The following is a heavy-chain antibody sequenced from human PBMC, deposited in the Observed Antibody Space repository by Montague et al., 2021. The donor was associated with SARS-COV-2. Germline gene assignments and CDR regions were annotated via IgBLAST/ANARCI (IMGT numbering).Heavy chain of an antibody. CDR1: GTSFSGYY. CDR2: INHGGST. V-gene: IGHV4-34*01. CDR3: ARLRDGVVPSPILGVGPYYSSYCMDV. J-gene: IGHJ6*03. Sequence: SETLSLTCAVHGTSFSGYYWNWIRQPPGKGLERIGEINHGGSTKYSPSPKSRLTISADTSKNQFSLKLTSVAAADTAVYYCARLRDGVVPSPILGVGPYYSSYCMDVWGRGTTVTVSS. D-gene: IGHD3-10*01.